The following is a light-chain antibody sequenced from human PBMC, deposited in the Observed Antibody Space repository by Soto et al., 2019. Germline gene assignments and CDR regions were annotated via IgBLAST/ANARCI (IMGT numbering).Light chain of an antibody. CDR1: QSVSSSY. V-gene: IGKV3-15*01. J-gene: IGKJ3*01. CDR3: HQYNSWPRGT. Sequence: EIVLTQSPATLSLSPGERATLSCGASQSVSSSYLAWYQQKPGLAPRLLIYGASTRATGIPARFSGSGSGTEFTLIISSLQSEDSAVYYCHQYNSWPRGTFGPGTKVDIK. CDR2: GAS.